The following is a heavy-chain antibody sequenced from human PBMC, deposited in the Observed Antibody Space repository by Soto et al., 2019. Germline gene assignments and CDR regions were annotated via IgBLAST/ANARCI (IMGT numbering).Heavy chain of an antibody. J-gene: IGHJ4*02. V-gene: IGHV3-23*01. D-gene: IGHD3-16*02. Sequence: GGSLRLSCAASGFTFSSYAMSWVRQAPGKGLEWVSGISGSGGSTYYADSVEGRFTISRDNSKNTLYLQMNSLRAEDTAVYYCAKSYRAPFTGGYFDYWGQGTLVTVSS. CDR1: GFTFSSYA. CDR3: AKSYRAPFTGGYFDY. CDR2: ISGSGGST.